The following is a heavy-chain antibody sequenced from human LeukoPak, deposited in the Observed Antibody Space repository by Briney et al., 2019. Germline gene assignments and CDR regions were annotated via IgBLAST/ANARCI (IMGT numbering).Heavy chain of an antibody. J-gene: IGHJ3*02. CDR2: IYPGDSDT. CDR1: GYSFTSYW. CDR3: ASRVPHDAFDI. V-gene: IGHV5-51*01. Sequence: GESLRIFCKGSGYSFTSYWIGWVRQMPGKGLEWMGIIYPGDSDTRYSPSFQGQVTISADKSISTAYLQWSSLKASDTAMYYCASRVPHDAFDIWGQGTMVTVSS.